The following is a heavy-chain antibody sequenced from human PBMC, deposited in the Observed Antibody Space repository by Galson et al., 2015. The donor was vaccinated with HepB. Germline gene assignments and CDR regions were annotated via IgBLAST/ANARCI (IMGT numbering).Heavy chain of an antibody. CDR2: ISGSGGST. D-gene: IGHD3-3*01. J-gene: IGHJ4*02. CDR3: ARDTIFGVVIIAPFDY. V-gene: IGHV3-23*01. Sequence: SLRLSCAASGFTFSSYAMSWVRQAPGKGLEWVSAISGSGGSTYYADSVKGRFTISRDNSKNTLYLQMNSLRAEDTAVYYCARDTIFGVVIIAPFDYWGQGTLVTVSS. CDR1: GFTFSSYA.